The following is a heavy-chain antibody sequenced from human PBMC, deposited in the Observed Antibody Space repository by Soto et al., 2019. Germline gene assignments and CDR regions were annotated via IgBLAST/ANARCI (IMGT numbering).Heavy chain of an antibody. J-gene: IGHJ4*02. Sequence: GGSLRLSCAASGFTFSSYAMHWVRQAPGKGLEWVSAISGSGGSTYYADSVKGRFTISRDNSKNTLYLQMNSLRAEDTAVYYCAKVPYDSSGYYQYFDYWGQGTLVTVSS. CDR3: AKVPYDSSGYYQYFDY. CDR1: GFTFSSYA. CDR2: ISGSGGST. D-gene: IGHD3-22*01. V-gene: IGHV3-23*01.